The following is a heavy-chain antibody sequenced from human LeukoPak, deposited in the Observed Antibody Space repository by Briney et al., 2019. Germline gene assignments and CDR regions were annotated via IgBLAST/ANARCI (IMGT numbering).Heavy chain of an antibody. V-gene: IGHV1-46*01. CDR2: INPSGGST. J-gene: IGHJ3*02. CDR3: ARGGRERYSSGWTDAFDI. D-gene: IGHD6-19*01. Sequence: ASVKVSCKASGYTFTSYYMHWVRQPPGQGLERMGIINPSGGSTSYAQKFQGRVTMTRDTSTSTVYMELSSLSSEETAVYYCARGGRERYSSGWTDAFDIWGQGTMVTVSS. CDR1: GYTFTSYY.